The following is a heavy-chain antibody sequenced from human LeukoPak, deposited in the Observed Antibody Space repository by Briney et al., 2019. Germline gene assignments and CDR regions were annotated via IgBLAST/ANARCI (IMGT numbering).Heavy chain of an antibody. J-gene: IGHJ6*02. CDR2: ISSSSSYT. D-gene: IGHD4-11*01. CDR1: GFTFSDYY. Sequence: PGGSLRLSCAASGFTFSDYYMSWIRQAPGKGLEWVSYISSSSSYTNYADSVKGRFTISRDSAKNSLYLQMNSLRAEDTAVYYCARAPHYSNYGPYYYGMDVWGQGTTVTVSS. V-gene: IGHV3-11*06. CDR3: ARAPHYSNYGPYYYGMDV.